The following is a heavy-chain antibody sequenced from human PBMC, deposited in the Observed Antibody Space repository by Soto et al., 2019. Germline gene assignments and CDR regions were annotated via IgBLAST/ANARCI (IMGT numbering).Heavy chain of an antibody. J-gene: IGHJ4*02. D-gene: IGHD3-10*01. CDR2: IYHRGTT. CDR3: ARAIRRGGGFDY. CDR1: GGSISSYY. Sequence: QVQLQESGPGLVKPSETLSLTCTVSGGSISSYYWSWIRQPPGKGLEWIGYIYHRGTTNYSPSLKSRVTISADMSKNQFSLKLSSVTAADKAVYYCARAIRRGGGFDYWGQGTLVTVSS. V-gene: IGHV4-59*01.